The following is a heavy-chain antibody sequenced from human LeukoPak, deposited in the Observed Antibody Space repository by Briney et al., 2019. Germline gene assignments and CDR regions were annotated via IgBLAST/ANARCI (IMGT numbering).Heavy chain of an antibody. CDR3: TREDRSRGTFDI. CDR1: GFTVSSNS. D-gene: IGHD3-10*01. Sequence: GGSLRLSCAASGFTVSSNSMSWVRQAPGKGLEWVSAIYRDENTFYAGSVQGRFTISRDNSKNTLYLQMNSLRVEDTAVYYCTREDRSRGTFDIWGQGTMVIVSS. CDR2: IYRDENT. J-gene: IGHJ3*02. V-gene: IGHV3-53*01.